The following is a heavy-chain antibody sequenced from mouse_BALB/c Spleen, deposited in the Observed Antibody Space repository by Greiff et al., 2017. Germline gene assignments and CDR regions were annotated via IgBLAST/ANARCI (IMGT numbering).Heavy chain of an antibody. CDR1: GYSFTSYW. CDR3: AREGYRYAMDY. J-gene: IGHJ4*01. D-gene: IGHD2-2*01. CDR2: INPSPGYT. V-gene: IGHV1-7*01. Sequence: QVQLQASGAELAKPGASVKMSCKASGYSFTSYWMPWVKQRPGQGLAWIGHINPSPGYTDYNQKFKDKATLTADKSSSTADMQLSSLTSEDSAVEYCAREGYRYAMDYWGQGTAVTVSS.